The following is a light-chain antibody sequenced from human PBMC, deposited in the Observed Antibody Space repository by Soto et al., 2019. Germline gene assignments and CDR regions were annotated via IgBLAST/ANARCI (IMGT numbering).Light chain of an antibody. CDR2: GAS. V-gene: IGKV3-20*01. CDR3: QQYGTSPT. Sequence: EIVLTQSPGTLSLFPGERATLSCRASQSLITRNLAWYQQKPGQAPRHLIYGASSTATGIPDRFSGSGSGTDFTLTISRLEPEDFAVYSCQQYGTSPTFGQGTRLEIK. J-gene: IGKJ5*01. CDR1: QSLITRN.